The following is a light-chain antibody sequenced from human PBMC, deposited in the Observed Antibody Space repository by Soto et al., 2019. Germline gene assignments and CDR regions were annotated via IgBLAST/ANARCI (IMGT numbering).Light chain of an antibody. Sequence: EIVLTQSPATLSLSPGERATLSCRASQSVSSYLAWYQQKPGQAPRLLIYDASNRATGIPARFSGSGSGTDFTLTISRLEPEDSAVYYCQQYGSSPTWTFGQGTKVDTK. CDR1: QSVSSY. V-gene: IGKV3-20*01. CDR3: QQYGSSPTWT. CDR2: DAS. J-gene: IGKJ1*01.